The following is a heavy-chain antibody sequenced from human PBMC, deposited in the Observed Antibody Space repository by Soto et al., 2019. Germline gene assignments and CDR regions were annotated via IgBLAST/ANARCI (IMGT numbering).Heavy chain of an antibody. CDR1: GYTFTTFG. J-gene: IGHJ4*02. CDR2: ISTYNGNT. CDR3: GREYCRGGRCYSPDY. V-gene: IGHV1-18*01. Sequence: QVQLVQSGAEVKKPGASVKVSCKASGYTFTTFGISWVRQAPGQGLEWMGWISTYNGNTYYAPKFQGRVTVTTDTSTSTAYMELRSLSSDATAVYYCGREYCRGGRCYSPDYWGQGTLVTVSS. D-gene: IGHD2-15*01.